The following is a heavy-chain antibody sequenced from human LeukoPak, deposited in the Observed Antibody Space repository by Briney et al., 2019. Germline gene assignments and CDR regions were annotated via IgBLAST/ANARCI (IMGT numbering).Heavy chain of an antibody. V-gene: IGHV3-23*01. CDR1: GFTFSNYA. Sequence: GGSLRLSCAASGFTFSNYAMSWVRQAPGKGLEWVSGISGSDGSTYYADSVKGRFTISRDNSKNTLYLQMNSLRAEDTAVYYCAKFSGEYSSSWQSGYYYMDVWGKGTTVTISS. CDR3: AKFSGEYSSSWQSGYYYMDV. CDR2: ISGSDGST. J-gene: IGHJ6*03. D-gene: IGHD6-13*01.